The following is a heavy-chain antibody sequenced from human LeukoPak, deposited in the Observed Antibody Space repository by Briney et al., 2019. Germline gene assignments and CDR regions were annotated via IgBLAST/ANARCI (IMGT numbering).Heavy chain of an antibody. V-gene: IGHV4-59*08. Sequence: SETLSLTCTVSGASINSYYYSWIRQPPGKGLEWIGYISYSGSTTYNPSHKSRVTISIDTSKNQVSLKLTSVTAADTAVYYCARHSAHSSTNDAFDMWGQGTLVIVSS. CDR3: ARHSAHSSTNDAFDM. CDR1: GASINSYY. J-gene: IGHJ3*02. CDR2: ISYSGST. D-gene: IGHD6-13*01.